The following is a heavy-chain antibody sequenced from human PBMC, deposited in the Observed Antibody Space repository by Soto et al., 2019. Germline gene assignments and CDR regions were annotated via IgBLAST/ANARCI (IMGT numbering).Heavy chain of an antibody. J-gene: IGHJ6*02. D-gene: IGHD2-2*01. V-gene: IGHV4-34*01. CDR2: INHSGST. Sequence: SETLSLTCTVSDGSISTYYWSWIRQPPGKGLEWIGEINHSGSTNYNPSLKSRVTISVDTSKNQFSLKLSSVTAADTAVYYCARGGYCSSTSCPRGGVDVWGQGTTVTVSS. CDR1: DGSISTYY. CDR3: ARGGYCSSTSCPRGGVDV.